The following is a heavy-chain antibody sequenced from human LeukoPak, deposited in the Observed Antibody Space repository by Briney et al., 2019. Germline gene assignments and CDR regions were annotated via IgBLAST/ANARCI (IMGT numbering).Heavy chain of an antibody. CDR2: IYYSGST. V-gene: IGHV4-59*11. CDR1: GGSISSHY. CDR3: ARVLAATHYFDY. Sequence: SETLSLTCTVSGGSISSHYWSWIRQPPGKGLEWIGYIYYSGSTNYNPSLKSRVTISVDTSKNQFSLELSSVTAADTAVYYCARVLAATHYFDYWGQGTLVTVSS. D-gene: IGHD6-13*01. J-gene: IGHJ4*02.